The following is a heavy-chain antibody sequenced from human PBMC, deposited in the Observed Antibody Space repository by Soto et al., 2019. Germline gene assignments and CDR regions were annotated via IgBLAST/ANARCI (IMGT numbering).Heavy chain of an antibody. D-gene: IGHD1-26*01. V-gene: IGHV4-31*03. CDR2: IYYSGRT. J-gene: IGHJ4*02. CDR3: ARTPLL. Sequence: QVQLQESGPGLVKPSQTLSLTCTVSGGSISSGGCYWSWVRQHPGKCLEWIGYIYYSGRTYYNPSLKRRVTITLDTSKNPFSRKLSSVTAADTAVYYCARTPLLWGQGTLVTVSS. CDR1: GGSISSGGCY.